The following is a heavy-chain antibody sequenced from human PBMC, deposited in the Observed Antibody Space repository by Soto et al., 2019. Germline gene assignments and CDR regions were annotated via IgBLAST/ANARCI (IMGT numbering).Heavy chain of an antibody. CDR3: ARGQEVLIWLGELSGFDY. V-gene: IGHV4-34*01. CDR1: GGSFSGYY. J-gene: IGHJ4*02. D-gene: IGHD3-10*01. Sequence: CSVYGGSFSGYYWSWIRQPPGKGLEWIGEINHSGSTNYNPSLKSRVTISVDTSKNQFSLKLSSVTAADTAVYYCARGQEVLIWLGELSGFDYWGQGTLVTVSS. CDR2: INHSGST.